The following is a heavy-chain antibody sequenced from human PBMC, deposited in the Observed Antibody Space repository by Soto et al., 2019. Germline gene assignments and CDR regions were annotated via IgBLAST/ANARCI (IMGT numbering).Heavy chain of an antibody. CDR1: GGSISSGGYS. V-gene: IGHV4-30-2*01. D-gene: IGHD3-22*01. CDR3: AGSYDSSGYWFDP. Sequence: QLQLQESGSGLVKPSQTLSLTCAVSGGSISSGGYSWSWIRQPPGKGLEWIGYIYHSGSTYYNPSLKSRVTISVDRSKNQFSLKLSSVTAADTAVYYCAGSYDSSGYWFDPWGQGTLVTVSS. CDR2: IYHSGST. J-gene: IGHJ5*02.